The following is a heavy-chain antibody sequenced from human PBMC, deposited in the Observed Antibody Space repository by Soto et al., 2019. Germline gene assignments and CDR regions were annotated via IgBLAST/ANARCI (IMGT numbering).Heavy chain of an antibody. Sequence: SVKVSCKASGFTFTSSAVQWVRQARGQRLEWIGWIVVGSGNTNYAQKFQERVTITKDMSTSTAYMELSSMRSEDTAVYYCAAKGGYYYYYGMDVWGQGTTVTVSS. CDR3: AAKGGYYYYYGMDV. J-gene: IGHJ6*02. D-gene: IGHD1-26*01. CDR2: IVVGSGNT. V-gene: IGHV1-58*01. CDR1: GFTFTSSA.